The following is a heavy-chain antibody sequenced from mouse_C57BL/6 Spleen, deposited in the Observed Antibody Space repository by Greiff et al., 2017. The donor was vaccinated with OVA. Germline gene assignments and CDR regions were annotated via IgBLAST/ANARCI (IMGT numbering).Heavy chain of an antibody. Sequence: VQLQQSGAELVRPGASVTLSCKASGYTFTDYEMHWVKQTPVHGLEWIGAIDPETGGTAYNQKFKGKAILTADKSSSTAYMELRSLTSEDSAVYYCTRRALCYYSNPYWYFDVWGTGTTVTVSS. CDR2: IDPETGGT. V-gene: IGHV1-15*01. CDR3: TRRALCYYSNPYWYFDV. J-gene: IGHJ1*03. D-gene: IGHD2-5*01. CDR1: GYTFTDYE.